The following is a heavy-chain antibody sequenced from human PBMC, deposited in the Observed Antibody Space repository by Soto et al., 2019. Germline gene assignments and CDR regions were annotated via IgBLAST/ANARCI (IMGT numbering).Heavy chain of an antibody. D-gene: IGHD3-22*01. CDR1: GDSVSSGRYY. V-gene: IGHV4-61*01. CDR3: ARGSDEEDPYYDISALHNRFDT. Sequence: QVQLQESGPGLAKPSETLSLTCTVSGDSVSSGRYYWSWVRQAPGKRLEWIGFVDYSGFTNYNPSLQSQCTNPVDTSNDLFCLKLHYGSAAKMVVYFCARGSDEEDPYYDISALHNRFDTWGKGNLVNVSS. CDR2: VDYSGFT. J-gene: IGHJ5*02.